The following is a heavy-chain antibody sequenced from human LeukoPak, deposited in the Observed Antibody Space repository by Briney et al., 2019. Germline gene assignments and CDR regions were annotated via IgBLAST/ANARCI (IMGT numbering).Heavy chain of an antibody. Sequence: GGSLRLSCAASGFTFSSYAMSWVRQAPGKGLEWVSAISGSGGSTYYADSVKGRFTISRDNSKNTLYLQMNSLRAKDTAVYYCAKVSSGYYYEHLDYWGQGTLVTVSS. V-gene: IGHV3-23*01. CDR3: AKVSSGYYYEHLDY. D-gene: IGHD3-22*01. CDR2: ISGSGGST. CDR1: GFTFSSYA. J-gene: IGHJ4*02.